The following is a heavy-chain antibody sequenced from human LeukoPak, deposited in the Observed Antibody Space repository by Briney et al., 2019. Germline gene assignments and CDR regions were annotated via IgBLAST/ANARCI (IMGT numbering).Heavy chain of an antibody. CDR1: GGSISSSSYY. CDR3: ARGWGRGGWFFYYYGMDV. Sequence: SETLSLTCTVSGGSISSSSYYWGWIRQPPGKGLEWIGSIYYSGSTYYNPSLKSRVTISVDTSKNQFSLKLSSVTAADTAVYYCARGWGRGGWFFYYYGMDVWGQGTTVTVSS. V-gene: IGHV4-39*07. J-gene: IGHJ6*02. D-gene: IGHD6-19*01. CDR2: IYYSGST.